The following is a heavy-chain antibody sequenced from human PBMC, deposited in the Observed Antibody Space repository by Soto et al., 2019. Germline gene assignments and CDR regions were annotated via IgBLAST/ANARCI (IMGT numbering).Heavy chain of an antibody. Sequence: ASVKVYCRASGYTFSGYSITWVRQAPGQVLEWMGRISGYNGNTNYARTLRGRLTLTTDTSTSTAYMELRSLTSDDTAVYYCARDVFCGGAPACPDMDVWGQGTTVTVSS. CDR1: GYTFSGYS. J-gene: IGHJ6*02. D-gene: IGHD2-21*01. V-gene: IGHV1-18*04. CDR3: ARDVFCGGAPACPDMDV. CDR2: ISGYNGNT.